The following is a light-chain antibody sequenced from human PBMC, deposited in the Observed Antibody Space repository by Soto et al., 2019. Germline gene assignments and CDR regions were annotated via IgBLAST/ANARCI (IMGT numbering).Light chain of an antibody. Sequence: QSVLTQPPSASGTPGQTITISCSGSDSDIGSHSVDWYQQFPGRTPRLLINSNDQRPSGVPDRFSGSKSGTSATLAISGLRSEDEGDYYCATWADSLNGVVFGGGTQLTVL. V-gene: IGLV1-44*01. CDR3: ATWADSLNGVV. J-gene: IGLJ7*01. CDR1: DSDIGSHS. CDR2: SND.